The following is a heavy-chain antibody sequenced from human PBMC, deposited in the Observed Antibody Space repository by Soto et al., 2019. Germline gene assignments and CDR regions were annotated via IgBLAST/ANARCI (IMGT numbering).Heavy chain of an antibody. V-gene: IGHV4-59*08. Sequence: SETLSLTCTVSGGSIISDYWSWIRQPPGKGLEWIGYIYYTGSTNYNPSLKSRVIISEDTSKNQFSLKLSSVTAADTAVYYCAKFGVTRGAFDMWGQGTMVTVSS. CDR3: AKFGVTRGAFDM. J-gene: IGHJ3*02. CDR2: IYYTGST. D-gene: IGHD3-3*01. CDR1: GGSIISDY.